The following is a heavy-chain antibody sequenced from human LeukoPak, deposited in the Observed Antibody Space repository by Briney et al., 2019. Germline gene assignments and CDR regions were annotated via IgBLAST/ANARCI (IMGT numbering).Heavy chain of an antibody. CDR2: IIPIFGTA. J-gene: IGHJ5*02. Sequence: SVKVSCKASGGTFSSYAISWVRQAPGQGLEWMGGIIPIFGTANYAQKFQGRVTITTDESTSTAYMELSSLRSEDTAVYYCARDRDYDFLFVPWGQGTLVTVSS. D-gene: IGHD3-3*01. CDR3: ARDRDYDFLFVP. CDR1: GGTFSSYA. V-gene: IGHV1-69*05.